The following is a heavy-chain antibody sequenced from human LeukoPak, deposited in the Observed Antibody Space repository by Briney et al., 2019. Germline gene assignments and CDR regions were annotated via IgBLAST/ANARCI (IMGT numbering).Heavy chain of an antibody. CDR2: FYYSGNT. J-gene: IGHJ4*02. V-gene: IGHV4-39*02. CDR3: ARAPLPTHIAVAGTWFDY. Sequence: SEPLSLPCTVSVHSLSISSYYWGWIRQPPGKGLVWIGCFYYSGNTYCHPSLTSRVPLSVYPSQNLFSLELSAVTAPGSALLYCARAPLPTHIAVAGTWFDYWGQGTPVTVSS. D-gene: IGHD6-19*01. CDR1: VHSLSISSYY.